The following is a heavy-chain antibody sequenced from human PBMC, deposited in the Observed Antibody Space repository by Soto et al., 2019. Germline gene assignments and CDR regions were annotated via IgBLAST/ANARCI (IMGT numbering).Heavy chain of an antibody. V-gene: IGHV3-48*03. CDR2: ISSSGSTI. CDR3: ARAWRYIVVVALYDY. J-gene: IGHJ4*02. Sequence: PGGSLRLSCAASGFTFSSYEMNWVRQAPGKGLEWVSYISSSGSTIYYADSVKGRFTISRDNAKNSLYLQMNSLRAEDTAVYYCARAWRYIVVVALYDYWGQGTLVTVSS. CDR1: GFTFSSYE. D-gene: IGHD2-21*01.